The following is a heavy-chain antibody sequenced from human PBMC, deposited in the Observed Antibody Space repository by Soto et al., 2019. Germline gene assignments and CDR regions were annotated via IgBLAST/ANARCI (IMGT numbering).Heavy chain of an antibody. Sequence: EVQLVESGGVVVQPGGSLRLSCAASGFTFDDYAMHWVRQAPGKGLEWVSLISWDGGTTYYADSVKGRFTISRDNSKNSLYLQINSLRTEDTALYYCTKPHTPMAAYDTFDIWGQGTMVTVSS. V-gene: IGHV3-43*01. J-gene: IGHJ3*02. CDR2: ISWDGGTT. CDR1: GFTFDDYA. D-gene: IGHD5-18*01. CDR3: TKPHTPMAAYDTFDI.